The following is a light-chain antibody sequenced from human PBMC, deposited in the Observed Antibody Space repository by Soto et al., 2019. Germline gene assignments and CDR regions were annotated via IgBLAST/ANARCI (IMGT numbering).Light chain of an antibody. V-gene: IGLV1-40*01. CDR3: QSYDSSLSDVV. J-gene: IGLJ2*01. CDR1: SSNIGAGFD. CDR2: TNR. Sequence: QSVLTQPPSVSGAPGQRVTISCTGSSSNIGAGFDVHWYQQLPGTAPKLLIYTNRNRPSGVPDRFSGSKSGTSASLAITGLLAEDEADYYCQSYDSSLSDVVFGGGTKLTVL.